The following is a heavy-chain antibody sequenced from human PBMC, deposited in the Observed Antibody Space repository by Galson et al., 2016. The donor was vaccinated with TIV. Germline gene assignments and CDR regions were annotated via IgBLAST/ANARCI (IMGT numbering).Heavy chain of an antibody. J-gene: IGHJ6*03. D-gene: IGHD3-10*01. CDR1: GGSISDNSYY. CDR3: AREKVWGGREAGSEAFPYSFFMDV. CDR2: IDVSGNT. Sequence: SETLSLTCTVSGGSISDNSYYWGCIRQPPGKGLEWIGSIDVSGNTDYSPSLKSRVTMSQDTSNNQFSIRLISLTAADTAVYYCAREKVWGGREAGSEAFPYSFFMDVWGKGTTVTISS. V-gene: IGHV4-39*07.